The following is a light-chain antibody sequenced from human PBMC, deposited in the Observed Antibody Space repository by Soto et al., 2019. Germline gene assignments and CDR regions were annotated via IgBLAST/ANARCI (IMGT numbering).Light chain of an antibody. CDR1: QTVRISY. V-gene: IGKV3-20*01. CDR2: GAS. J-gene: IGKJ4*01. Sequence: PGERGTLSCRASQTVRISYLAWYQQKPGQSPRLLLYGASTRANGIPDRFSVSGSGTDLTLTISRLEPEDFALYDCQRYGSSPPYTFSGGTKV. CDR3: QRYGSSPPYT.